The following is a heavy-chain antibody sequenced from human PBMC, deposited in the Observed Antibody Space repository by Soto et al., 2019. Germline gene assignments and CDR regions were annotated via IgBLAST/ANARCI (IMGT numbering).Heavy chain of an antibody. CDR2: IYYSGST. CDR1: GGSISSYY. CDR3: ARQYGSGSYWPYYYYYYYMDV. D-gene: IGHD3-10*01. J-gene: IGHJ6*03. V-gene: IGHV4-59*01. Sequence: PPETLSLTCTVSGGSISSYYSSWVRQPPGKGLEWIGYIYYSGSTNYNPSLKSRVTISVDTSKNQFSLKLSSVTAADTAVYYCARQYGSGSYWPYYYYYYYMDVWGKGTTVTVSS.